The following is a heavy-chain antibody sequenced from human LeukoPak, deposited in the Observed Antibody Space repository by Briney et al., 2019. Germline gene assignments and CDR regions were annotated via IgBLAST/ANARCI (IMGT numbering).Heavy chain of an antibody. CDR1: GFTFSSYG. CDR2: ISYDGSNK. D-gene: IGHD4-17*01. V-gene: IGHV3-30*18. CDR3: AKDYYHDYGDYGTDY. Sequence: PGRSLRLSCAASGFTFSSYGMHWVRQAPGKGLEWVAVISYDGSNKYYADSVKGRFTISRDNSKNTLYLQMNSLRAEDTAVYYCAKDYYHDYGDYGTDYWGQGTLVTVSS. J-gene: IGHJ4*02.